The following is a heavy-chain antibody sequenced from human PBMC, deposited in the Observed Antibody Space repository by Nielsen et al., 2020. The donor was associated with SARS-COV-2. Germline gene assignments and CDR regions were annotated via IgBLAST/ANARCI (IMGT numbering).Heavy chain of an antibody. CDR3: ARGGGDIVVVPAATDWFDP. V-gene: IGHV4-31*02. CDR2: IYYSGST. Sequence: SWIRQHPGKGLEWIGYIYYSGSTYYNPSLKSRVTISVDTSKNQFSLKLSSVTAADTAVYYCARGGGDIVVVPAATDWFDPWGQGTLVTVSS. D-gene: IGHD2-2*01. J-gene: IGHJ5*02.